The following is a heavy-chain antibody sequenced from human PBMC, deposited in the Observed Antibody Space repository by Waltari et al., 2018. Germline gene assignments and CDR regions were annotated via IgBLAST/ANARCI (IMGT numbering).Heavy chain of an antibody. D-gene: IGHD6-19*01. CDR2: IYYSGST. CDR3: ARGGSGNPKHNWYFDL. CDR1: GGSISSHY. V-gene: IGHV4-59*11. J-gene: IGHJ2*01. Sequence: QVQLQESGPGLVKPSETLSLTCTASGGSISSHYWSWIRQPPGKGLEWIGYIYYSGSTNYNPSLKSRVTISVDTSKNQFSLKLSSVTAADTAVYYCARGGSGNPKHNWYFDLWGRGTLVTVSS.